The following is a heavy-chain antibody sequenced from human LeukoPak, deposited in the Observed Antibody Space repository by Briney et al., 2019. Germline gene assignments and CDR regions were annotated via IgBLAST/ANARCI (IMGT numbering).Heavy chain of an antibody. Sequence: PSETLSLTCTVSGDSISSDNYYWSWIRQPAGKGLEWIGRIDRSGSSNYKPFLKSRVTISVDTSKNQFSLKLTSVTAADTAVYYCAREDAYCSGGNCRTIDYWGQGTLVTVSS. D-gene: IGHD2-15*01. CDR2: IDRSGSS. J-gene: IGHJ4*02. V-gene: IGHV4-61*02. CDR3: AREDAYCSGGNCRTIDY. CDR1: GDSISSDNYY.